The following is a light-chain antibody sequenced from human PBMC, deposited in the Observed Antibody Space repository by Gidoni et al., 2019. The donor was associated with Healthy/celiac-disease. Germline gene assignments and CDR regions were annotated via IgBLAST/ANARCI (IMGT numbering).Light chain of an antibody. J-gene: IGKJ1*01. CDR2: GAS. CDR3: QQYNNWPRT. CDR1: QSVSST. V-gene: IGKV3-15*01. Sequence: EVVMTQSPATLSVSPGERATPSCRASQSVSSTLAWYQQKPGQAPRLLIYGASTRATGIPARFSGSGSGTEFTLTISSLQSADFAVYYCQQYNNWPRTFGQGTKVEIK.